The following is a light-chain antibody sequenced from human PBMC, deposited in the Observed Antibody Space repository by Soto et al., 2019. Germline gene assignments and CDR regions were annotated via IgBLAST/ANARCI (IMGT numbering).Light chain of an antibody. Sequence: IVMTQSPATLSVSPGERATLSCRASQSVRIDLAWYQQTPGQAPRLLIYGASTRATGIPVRFSGSASGTEFTLTISSLQSEDFKVYYCQQYIKWPLTFGQGTKVDIK. CDR3: QQYIKWPLT. J-gene: IGKJ1*01. CDR2: GAS. CDR1: QSVRID. V-gene: IGKV3-15*01.